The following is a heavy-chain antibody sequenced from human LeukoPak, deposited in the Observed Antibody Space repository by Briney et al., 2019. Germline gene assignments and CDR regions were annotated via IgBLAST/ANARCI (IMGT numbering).Heavy chain of an antibody. Sequence: SETLSLTCTVSGGSISSYYWSWIRQPAGKGLGWIGRIYTSGSTNYNPSLKSRVTMSVDTSKNQFSLKLSSVTAADTAVYYCAREVYYYYMDVWGKGTTVTVSS. V-gene: IGHV4-4*07. CDR2: IYTSGST. CDR3: AREVYYYYMDV. J-gene: IGHJ6*03. CDR1: GGSISSYY.